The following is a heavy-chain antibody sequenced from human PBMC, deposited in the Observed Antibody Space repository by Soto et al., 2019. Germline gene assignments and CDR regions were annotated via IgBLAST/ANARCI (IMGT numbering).Heavy chain of an antibody. J-gene: IGHJ6*03. CDR2: INPNSGGT. D-gene: IGHD2-2*01. Sequence: ASVKVSCKASGHTFTGYYMHWVRQAPGQGLEWMGWINPNSGGTNYAQKFQGWVTMTRDTSISTAYMELSRLRSDDTAVYYCARGGKGGCSSTSCYDFFPYYYYMDVWGKGTTVTVSS. CDR1: GHTFTGYY. V-gene: IGHV1-2*04. CDR3: ARGGKGGCSSTSCYDFFPYYYYMDV.